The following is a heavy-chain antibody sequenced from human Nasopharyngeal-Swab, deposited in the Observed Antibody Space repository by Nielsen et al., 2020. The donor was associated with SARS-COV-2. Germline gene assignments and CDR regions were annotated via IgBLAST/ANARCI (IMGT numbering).Heavy chain of an antibody. D-gene: IGHD3-22*01. V-gene: IGHV3-20*01. Sequence: GESLTISCAASGFTFVDYGMSWVRQAPGQGLEWVSGINWNGGSTGYADSVKGRFPISRDNAKNSLYLQMNSLRAEDTTLYHCAGDFPAYYYDSSGPGRAAFDIWGQGTMVTVSS. CDR1: GFTFVDYG. CDR3: AGDFPAYYYDSSGPGRAAFDI. J-gene: IGHJ3*02. CDR2: INWNGGST.